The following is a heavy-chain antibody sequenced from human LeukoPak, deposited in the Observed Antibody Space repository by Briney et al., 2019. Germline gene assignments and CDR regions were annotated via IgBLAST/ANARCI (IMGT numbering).Heavy chain of an antibody. CDR3: ARDGIMEAGSGFYYYYGMDV. Sequence: ASVKVSCKASGYTFTSYAMNWVRQAPGQGLEWMGWINTNTGNPTYAQGFTGRFVFSLDTSVSTAYLQISSLKAEDTAVYYCARDGIMEAGSGFYYYYGMDVWGQGTTVTVSS. D-gene: IGHD1-14*01. CDR1: GYTFTSYA. V-gene: IGHV7-4-1*02. CDR2: INTNTGNP. J-gene: IGHJ6*02.